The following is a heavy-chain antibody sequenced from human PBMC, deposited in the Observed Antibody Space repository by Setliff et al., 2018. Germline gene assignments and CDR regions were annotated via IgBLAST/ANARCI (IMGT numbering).Heavy chain of an antibody. CDR1: GGSFSGYY. D-gene: IGHD6-13*01. CDR2: INHSGST. Sequence: SETLSLTCAVYGGSFSGYYWSWIRQSPGKGLEWIGEINHSGSTNYNPSLKSRVTISMDTSKNQFSLKLSSVTAADTAVYYCASYDSPSSSWDYWGQGTLVTVSS. J-gene: IGHJ4*02. CDR3: ASYDSPSSSWDY. V-gene: IGHV4-34*01.